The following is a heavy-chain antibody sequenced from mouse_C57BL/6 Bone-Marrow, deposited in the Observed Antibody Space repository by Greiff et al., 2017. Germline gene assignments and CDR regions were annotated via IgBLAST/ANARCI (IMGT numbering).Heavy chain of an antibody. V-gene: IGHV1-59*01. J-gene: IGHJ3*01. Sequence: QVQLQQPGAELVRPGTSVKLSCKASGYTFTSYWMHWVKQRPGQGLEWIGVIDPSDSYTNYNQKFKGKATLTVDTSSSTAYMQLSSLTSEDSAVYCCARRITDWFAYWGQGTLVTVSA. D-gene: IGHD2-4*01. CDR3: ARRITDWFAY. CDR1: GYTFTSYW. CDR2: IDPSDSYT.